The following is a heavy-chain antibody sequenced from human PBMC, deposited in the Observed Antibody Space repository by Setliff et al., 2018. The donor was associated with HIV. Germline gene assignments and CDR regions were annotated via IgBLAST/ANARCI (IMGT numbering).Heavy chain of an antibody. CDR1: GITVSGIY. J-gene: IGHJ6*02. CDR3: ARDCRVGWVFTYGMDV. CDR2: INGGTTT. V-gene: IGHV3-66*02. Sequence: GGSLRLSCVASGITVSGIYMTWVRQAPGKGLEWVSVINGGTTTYYADSVKVRFTISRDNSKNTLYLQVNSLRVEDTAMYYCARDCRVGWVFTYGMDVWGQGTLVTVSS. D-gene: IGHD6-13*01.